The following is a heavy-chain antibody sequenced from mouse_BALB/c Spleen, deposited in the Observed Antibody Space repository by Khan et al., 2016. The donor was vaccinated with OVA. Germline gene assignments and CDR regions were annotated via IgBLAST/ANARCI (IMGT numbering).Heavy chain of an antibody. J-gene: IGHJ2*01. CDR2: ISSGGTYT. CDR3: SRQPSYYGSKSYFDF. Sequence: EVELVESGGDLVKPGGSLKLFCAASGFTFSNYAMSWVRQTPDKRLEWVASISSGGTYTYYADSVQGRFIISRDNAENSLYLQMSSLKSEDTAMYYCSRQPSYYGSKSYFDFWGQGTTLTVAS. D-gene: IGHD1-1*01. CDR1: GFTFSNYA. V-gene: IGHV5-6*01.